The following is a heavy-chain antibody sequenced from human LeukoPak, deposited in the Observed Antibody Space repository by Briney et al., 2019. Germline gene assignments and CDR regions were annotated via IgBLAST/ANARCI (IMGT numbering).Heavy chain of an antibody. CDR1: GYTFTSYY. V-gene: IGHV1-46*01. D-gene: IGHD4-17*01. CDR2: INPSGGST. J-gene: IGHJ6*03. CDR3: ARSLSVTTTRRKALRDYYYMDV. Sequence: ASVKVSCKASGYTFTSYYMHWVRQAPGQGLEWMGIINPSGGSTSYAQKFQGRVTMTRNTSISTAYMELSSLRSEDTAVYYCARSLSVTTTRRKALRDYYYMDVWGKGTTVTISS.